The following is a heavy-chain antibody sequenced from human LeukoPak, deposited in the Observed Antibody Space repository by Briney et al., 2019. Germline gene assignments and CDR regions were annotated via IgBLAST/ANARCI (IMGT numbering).Heavy chain of an antibody. D-gene: IGHD3-22*01. Sequence: GASVKVSCKASGYTFTGYYMHWVRQAPGQGLEWMGWINPNSGGTNYAQKFQGRVTMTRDTSISTAYMELSSLRSEDTAVYYCATGRNYYDSKLDYWGQGTLVTVSS. V-gene: IGHV1-2*02. J-gene: IGHJ4*02. CDR1: GYTFTGYY. CDR2: INPNSGGT. CDR3: ATGRNYYDSKLDY.